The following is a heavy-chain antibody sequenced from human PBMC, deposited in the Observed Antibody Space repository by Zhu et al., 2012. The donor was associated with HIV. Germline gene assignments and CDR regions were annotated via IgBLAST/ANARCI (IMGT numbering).Heavy chain of an antibody. Sequence: EVQLLESGGGLVQPGGSLRLSCAASGFTFSSYAMSWVRQAPGKGLEWVSAISGSGGSTYYADSVKGRFTISRDNSKNTLYLQMNSLRAEDTAVYYCANTYGSGSYYPPVGYWGQGTLVTVSS. J-gene: IGHJ4*02. CDR1: GFTFSSYA. CDR2: ISGSGGST. CDR3: ANTYGSGSYYPPVGY. V-gene: IGHV3-23*01. D-gene: IGHD3-10*01.